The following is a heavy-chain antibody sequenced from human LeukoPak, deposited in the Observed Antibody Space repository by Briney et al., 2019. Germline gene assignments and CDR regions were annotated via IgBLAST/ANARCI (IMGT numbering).Heavy chain of an antibody. Sequence: SETLSLTCTVSGGSISNYYWSWIRQPAGKGLEWIGRIYSGGTTIYNPSLKSRVTMSVDTSKNQFSLKLSSVTAADTAVYFCASGSSGYDPWGQGTLVTVSS. CDR3: ASGSSGYDP. V-gene: IGHV4-4*07. J-gene: IGHJ5*02. CDR1: GGSISNYY. CDR2: IYSGGTT. D-gene: IGHD5-12*01.